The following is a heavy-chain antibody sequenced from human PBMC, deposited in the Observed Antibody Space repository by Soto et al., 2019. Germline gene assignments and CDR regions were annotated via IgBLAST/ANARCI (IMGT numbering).Heavy chain of an antibody. CDR2: IYHGEST. CDR3: ARAEGGIFDY. J-gene: IGHJ4*02. V-gene: IGHV4-30-2*01. Sequence: QLQLQESGSGLVEPSQTLSLTCAVSGGSISSGGYSWSWIRQPPGKGLEWIGYIYHGESTYYNPSLKSRVTISVDRSKNQFSLKLSSVTAADTAVYYCARAEGGIFDYWGQGTLVTVSS. CDR1: GGSISSGGYS.